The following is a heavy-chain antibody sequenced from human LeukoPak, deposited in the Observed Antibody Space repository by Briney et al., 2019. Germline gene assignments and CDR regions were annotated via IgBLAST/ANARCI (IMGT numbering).Heavy chain of an antibody. V-gene: IGHV3-7*01. CDR3: ARQQHSGSYGYFDY. J-gene: IGHJ4*02. D-gene: IGHD1-26*01. Sequence: GGSLRLSCAASLFPFSNHWMSGVRQAPGEGREWGANIKEDESEKYYMASVKGRFTISRDNAKNSLYLQMNSLRVEDTAVYYCARQQHSGSYGYFDYWGQGTLVTVSS. CDR1: LFPFSNHW. CDR2: IKEDESEK.